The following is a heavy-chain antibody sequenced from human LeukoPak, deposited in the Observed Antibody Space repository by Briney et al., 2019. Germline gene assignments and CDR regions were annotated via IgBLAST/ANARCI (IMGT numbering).Heavy chain of an antibody. D-gene: IGHD2-2*01. J-gene: IGHJ4*02. CDR2: IYSGATT. Sequence: GGSLRLSCAASGFTFSNYAMSWVRQAPGKGLEWVSVIYSGATTNYADSVKGRFTISRDNSKNTLYLQMNSLRAEDTAVYYCARGVTAALDNWGQGTLVTVSS. CDR1: GFTFSNYA. CDR3: ARGVTAALDN. V-gene: IGHV3-53*01.